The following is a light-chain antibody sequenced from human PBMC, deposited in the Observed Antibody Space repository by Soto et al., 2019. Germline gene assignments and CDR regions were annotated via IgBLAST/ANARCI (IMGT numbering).Light chain of an antibody. V-gene: IGLV2-8*01. CDR2: EVS. CDR1: SSDVGNYNS. CDR3: ISYAGSNFFYF. J-gene: IGLJ1*01. Sequence: QSALTQPPSASGSPGQSVTISCTGTSSDVGNYNSVSWYQQHPGKAPKLMIFEVSKRPSGVPDRFSGSKSGNTASLTVSGLQAEDEADYYCISYAGSNFFYFFGTGTKVTAL.